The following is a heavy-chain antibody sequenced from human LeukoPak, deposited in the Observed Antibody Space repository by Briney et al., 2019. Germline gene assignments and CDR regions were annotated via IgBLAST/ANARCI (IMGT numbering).Heavy chain of an antibody. J-gene: IGHJ4*02. CDR2: ISTSGSDI. Sequence: GGSPRLSCAASGFTFSSYEMNWVRQAPGKGLEWVSYISTSGSDIKYADSVKGRFTISRDNAKNSLYLQMNSLRAEDTAVYYCSTVRSGTYWGQGTLVTVSS. CDR1: GFTFSSYE. V-gene: IGHV3-48*03. CDR3: STVRSGTY.